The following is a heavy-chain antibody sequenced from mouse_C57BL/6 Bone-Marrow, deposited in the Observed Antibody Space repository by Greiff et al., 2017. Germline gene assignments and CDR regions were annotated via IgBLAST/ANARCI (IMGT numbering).Heavy chain of an antibody. CDR2: IYPTSGRT. J-gene: IGHJ2*01. D-gene: IGHD4-1*01. CDR1: GYTFTSYW. Sequence: QVQLKQPGAELVKPGASVKMSCKASGYTFTSYWITWVKQRPGQGLEWIGDIYPTSGRTNYNEKFKSKAILTVDTSSNTAYMQLSSLTSEDSAVFYCARSGPLGRSVDYGGRGQALTVSA. V-gene: IGHV1-55*01. CDR3: ARSGPLGRSVDY.